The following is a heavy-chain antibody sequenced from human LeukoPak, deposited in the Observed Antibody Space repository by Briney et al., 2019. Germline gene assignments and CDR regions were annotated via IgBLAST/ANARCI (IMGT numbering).Heavy chain of an antibody. D-gene: IGHD4-17*01. CDR2: ISSSSSTI. V-gene: IGHV3-48*01. CDR1: GFTFSSYR. J-gene: IGHJ4*02. CDR3: ARDPPLYGFRGTFDY. Sequence: GGSLRLSCAASGFTFSSYRMSWVRQAPGKGLEWVSYISSSSSTIYYADSVKGRFTISRDNAKNSLYLQMNSLRAEDTAVYYCARDPPLYGFRGTFDYWGQGTLVTVSS.